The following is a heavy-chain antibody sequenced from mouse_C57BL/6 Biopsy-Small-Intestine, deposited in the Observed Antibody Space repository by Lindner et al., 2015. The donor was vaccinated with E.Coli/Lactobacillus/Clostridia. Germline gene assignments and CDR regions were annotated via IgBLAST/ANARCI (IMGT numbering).Heavy chain of an antibody. CDR2: IDPADGKT. J-gene: IGHJ2*01. Sequence: VQLQESGAELVKPGASVKLSCTASGFNIKDYYMHWVKQRTEQGLEWIGRIDPADGKTKYAPKFQGKATITADISSNTAYLQLSSLTSEDTAVYFCARSDTTVDYWGQGTTLTVSS. CDR3: ARSDTTVDY. V-gene: IGHV14-2*01. D-gene: IGHD1-1*01. CDR1: GFNIKDYY.